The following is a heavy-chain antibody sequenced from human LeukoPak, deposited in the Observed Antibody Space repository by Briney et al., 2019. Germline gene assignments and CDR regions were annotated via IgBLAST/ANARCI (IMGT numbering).Heavy chain of an antibody. D-gene: IGHD5-24*01. CDR2: INHSGST. Sequence: SETLSLTCTVYGGSFSGYYWSWIRQPPGKGLEWIGEINHSGSTNYNPSLKSRVTISVDTSKNQLSLKLSSVTAADTAVYYCARDRDGYNFIDYWGQGTLVTVSS. J-gene: IGHJ4*02. CDR1: GGSFSGYY. CDR3: ARDRDGYNFIDY. V-gene: IGHV4-34*01.